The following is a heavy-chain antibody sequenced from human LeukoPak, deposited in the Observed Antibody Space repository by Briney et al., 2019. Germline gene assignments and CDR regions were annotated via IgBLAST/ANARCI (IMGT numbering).Heavy chain of an antibody. J-gene: IGHJ4*02. V-gene: IGHV4-34*01. D-gene: IGHD1-26*01. CDR3: ARRRGSYVTPLDY. CDR2: INHSGST. Sequence: PSETLSLTCAVYGGSFSGYYWSWIRQPPGKGLEWIREINHSGSTNYNPSLKSRVTISVDTSKNQFSLKLSSVTAADTAVYYCARRRGSYVTPLDYWGQGTLVTVSS. CDR1: GGSFSGYY.